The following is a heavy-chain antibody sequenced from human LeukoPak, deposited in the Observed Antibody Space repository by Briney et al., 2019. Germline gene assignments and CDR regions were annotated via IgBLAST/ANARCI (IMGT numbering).Heavy chain of an antibody. D-gene: IGHD5-18*01. V-gene: IGHV3-49*04. CDR1: GFTFGDYA. CDR2: IRSKAYGGTT. Sequence: GGSLRLSCTASGFTFGDYAMSWVRQAPGEGLEWVGFIRSKAYGGTTEYAASVKGRFTISRDDSKSIAYLQMNSLKTEDTAVYYCTRLWVDTAMSGIDYWGQGTLVTVSS. J-gene: IGHJ4*02. CDR3: TRLWVDTAMSGIDY.